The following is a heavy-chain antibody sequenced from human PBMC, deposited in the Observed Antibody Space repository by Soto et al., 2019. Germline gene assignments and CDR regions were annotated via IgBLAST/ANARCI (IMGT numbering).Heavy chain of an antibody. CDR2: ISGSGGST. Sequence: GGSLRLSCAASGFTFSSYAMSWVRQAPGKGLEWVSAISGSGGSTYYADSVKGRFTISRDNSKNTLYLQMNSLRAEDTAVYYCAKDEGYCSGGSCPGVVDYWGQGTLVTVSS. CDR1: GFTFSSYA. J-gene: IGHJ4*02. D-gene: IGHD2-15*01. CDR3: AKDEGYCSGGSCPGVVDY. V-gene: IGHV3-23*01.